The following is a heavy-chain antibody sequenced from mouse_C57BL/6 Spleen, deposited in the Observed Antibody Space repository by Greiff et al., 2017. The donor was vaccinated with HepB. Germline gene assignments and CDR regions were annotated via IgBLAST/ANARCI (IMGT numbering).Heavy chain of an antibody. CDR1: GYTFTSYW. CDR3: ARRGNYYGSRGAMDY. D-gene: IGHD1-1*01. CDR2: IYPSDSDT. J-gene: IGHJ4*01. Sequence: VQLQQSGAELVRPGSSVKLSCKASGYTFTSYWMDWVKQRPGQGLEWIGNIYPSDSDTHYNQKFKDKATLTVDKSSSTAYMQLSSLTSEDSAVYYCARRGNYYGSRGAMDYWGQGTSVTVSS. V-gene: IGHV1-61*01.